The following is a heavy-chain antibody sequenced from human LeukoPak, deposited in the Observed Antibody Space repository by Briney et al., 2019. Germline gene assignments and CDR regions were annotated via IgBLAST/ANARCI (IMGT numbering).Heavy chain of an antibody. J-gene: IGHJ4*02. CDR1: GFTFSSYA. CDR2: ISSNGGST. D-gene: IGHD3-10*01. Sequence: PGGSLRLSCAASGFTFSSYAMLWVRQAPGKGLEYVSAISSNGGSTYYADSVKGRFTISRDNSKNTLYLQMSSLRAEDTAVYYCVKDTQHFVRGARLDYWGQGTLVTVSS. V-gene: IGHV3-64D*06. CDR3: VKDTQHFVRGARLDY.